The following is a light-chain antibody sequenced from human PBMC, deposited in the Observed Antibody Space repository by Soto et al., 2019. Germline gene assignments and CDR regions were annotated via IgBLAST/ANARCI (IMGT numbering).Light chain of an antibody. V-gene: IGLV2-11*01. J-gene: IGLJ1*01. Sequence: QSALTQPRSVSGSPGQSVTISCTGTSSDVGGYSHVSWYQQHPGKAPKLIIYDVSTRPSGVPDRFSGSKSGNTASLTISGLQAEDEADYYCCSHAGSSVVFGAGTKVTV. CDR3: CSHAGSSVV. CDR1: SSDVGGYSH. CDR2: DVS.